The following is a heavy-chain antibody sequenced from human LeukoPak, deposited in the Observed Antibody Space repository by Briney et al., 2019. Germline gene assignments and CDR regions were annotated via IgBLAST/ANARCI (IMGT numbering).Heavy chain of an antibody. CDR3: ARAHGYCSGGSCSEAFDI. CDR2: IWYDGSNK. Sequence: SCKASGYTFTGYYMHWVRQAPGKGLEWVAVIWYDGSNKYYADSVKGRFTISRDNSKNTLYLQMNSLRAEDTAVYYCARAHGYCSGGSCSEAFDIWGQGTMVTVSS. CDR1: GYTFTGYY. V-gene: IGHV3-33*01. J-gene: IGHJ3*02. D-gene: IGHD2-15*01.